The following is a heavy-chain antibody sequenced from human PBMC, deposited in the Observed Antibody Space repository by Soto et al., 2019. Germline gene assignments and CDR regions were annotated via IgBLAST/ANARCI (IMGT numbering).Heavy chain of an antibody. V-gene: IGHV3-74*01. J-gene: IGHJ4*02. Sequence: EVQLVESGGDLIQPGGSLRISCAASGFTFSTSWMHWVRQAPGQGLAWVSRINSDGTTINYADSVKGRFTISRDNAKNTLSLQMNSLRADDAAGDYCSIDGGDRFDYWGQGTLVTVSS. CDR1: GFTFSTSW. CDR3: SIDGGDRFDY. D-gene: IGHD2-21*02. CDR2: INSDGTTI.